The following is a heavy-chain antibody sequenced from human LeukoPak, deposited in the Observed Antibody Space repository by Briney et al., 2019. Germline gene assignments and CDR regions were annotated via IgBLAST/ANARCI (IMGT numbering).Heavy chain of an antibody. Sequence: GGPLRLSCAASGFTFSDHDMDWVRQAPGKGLEWVGRIRNKANSYSTEYAASVKGRFTISRDDSKNSLYLQMNSLRTEDTAVYFCTRLVGANFWGQGTRVTVSS. CDR1: GFTFSDHD. D-gene: IGHD1-26*01. CDR3: TRLVGANF. V-gene: IGHV3-72*01. J-gene: IGHJ4*02. CDR2: IRNKANSYST.